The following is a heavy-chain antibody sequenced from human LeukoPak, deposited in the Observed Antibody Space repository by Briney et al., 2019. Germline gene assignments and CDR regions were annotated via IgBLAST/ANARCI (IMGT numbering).Heavy chain of an antibody. CDR3: ARDFLAGYASQPYPPYSYYGMDV. J-gene: IGHJ6*02. CDR2: ITGSSSYI. V-gene: IGHV3-21*01. CDR1: GFTFSTYN. Sequence: PGGSLTLSCAASGFTFSTYNMNWVSQAPGKGLEWVSSITGSSSYIYYADSVKGRFTISRDNAKNSLYLQMNSLRAEDTAVYYCARDFLAGYASQPYPPYSYYGMDVWGRGTTVTVSS. D-gene: IGHD3-9*01.